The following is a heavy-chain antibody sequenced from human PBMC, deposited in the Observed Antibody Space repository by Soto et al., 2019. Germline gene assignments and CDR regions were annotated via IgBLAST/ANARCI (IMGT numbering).Heavy chain of an antibody. Sequence: PGGSLRLSCEASGFSFSFVSYAMNWVRQPPGKGLEWVSAITGGGVSTYYADSVKGRFTISRDNSKNTVYLQMTNMDPVDTATYYCARWVLWFGDHGRYYYYGMDVWGQGTTVTVSS. CDR2: ITGGGVST. D-gene: IGHD3-10*01. J-gene: IGHJ6*02. CDR1: GFSFSFVSYA. V-gene: IGHV3-23*01. CDR3: ARWVLWFGDHGRYYYYGMDV.